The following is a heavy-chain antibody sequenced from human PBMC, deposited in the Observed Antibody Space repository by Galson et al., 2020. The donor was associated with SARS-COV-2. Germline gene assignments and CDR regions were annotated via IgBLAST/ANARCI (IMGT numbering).Heavy chain of an antibody. CDR3: ARDAGFGEYFDY. CDR2: ISAYNGNT. Sequence: ASVKVSCKASGYTFTSYGISWVRQAPGQGLEWMGWISAYNGNTNYAQKLQGRVTMTTDTSTSTDYMELRSLRSDDTAVYYCARDAGFGEYFDYWGQGTLVTVSS. J-gene: IGHJ4*02. D-gene: IGHD3-10*01. V-gene: IGHV1-18*01. CDR1: GYTFTSYG.